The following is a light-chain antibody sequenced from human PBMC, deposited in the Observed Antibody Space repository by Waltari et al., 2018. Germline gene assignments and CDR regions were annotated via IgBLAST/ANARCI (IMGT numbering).Light chain of an antibody. CDR2: QDS. CDR1: TLGETY. Sequence: SYELTQPPSASVSPGQTASITCHGDTLGETYACWYQQKPGQSPVLVIYQDSKRPSGIPERFSGSNSGNTATLTISGTQAMDEADYYCQAWDSSTVVFGGGTKLTVL. CDR3: QAWDSSTVV. J-gene: IGLJ2*01. V-gene: IGLV3-1*01.